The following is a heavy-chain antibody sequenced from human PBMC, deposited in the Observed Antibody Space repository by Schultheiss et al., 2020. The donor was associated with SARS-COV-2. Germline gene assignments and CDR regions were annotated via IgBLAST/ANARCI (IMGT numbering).Heavy chain of an antibody. CDR3: ARGKDYGDYYYYYGMDV. CDR1: GFTFSSYS. D-gene: IGHD4-17*01. CDR2: ISSSSSYI. Sequence: GGSLRLSCAASGFTFSSYSMNWVRQAPGKGLEWVSSISSSSSYIYYADSVKGRFTISRDNAKNTLYLQMNSLRAEDTALYHCARGKDYGDYYYYYGMDVWGQGTTVTVSS. V-gene: IGHV3-21*04. J-gene: IGHJ6*02.